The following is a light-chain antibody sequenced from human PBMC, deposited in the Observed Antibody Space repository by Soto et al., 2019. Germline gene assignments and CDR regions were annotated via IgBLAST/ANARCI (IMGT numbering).Light chain of an antibody. Sequence: DIQMTQSPSSLSASLGDRVTITCRANQGISTYVTWYRLKPGKAPKLLIYGASRLQSGVPSRFSGSASGTDFTLTISSLQLEDCAVYYCQQSYSIPWTFGQGTKVEIK. CDR2: GAS. CDR1: QGISTY. J-gene: IGKJ1*01. V-gene: IGKV1-39*01. CDR3: QQSYSIPWT.